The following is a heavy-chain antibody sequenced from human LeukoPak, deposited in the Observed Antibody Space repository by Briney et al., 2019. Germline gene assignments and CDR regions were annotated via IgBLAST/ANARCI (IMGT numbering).Heavy chain of an antibody. CDR2: ISYDGSNK. D-gene: IGHD6-19*01. Sequence: GRSLRLSCAASGFTFSSYAMHWVRQAPGKGLEWVAVISYDGSNKYYADSVKGRFTISRDNSKNTLYLQMNSLRAEDTAVYYCARDVLTSNIAVAGLLDYWGQGTLVTVSS. J-gene: IGHJ4*02. CDR1: GFTFSSYA. V-gene: IGHV3-30-3*01. CDR3: ARDVLTSNIAVAGLLDY.